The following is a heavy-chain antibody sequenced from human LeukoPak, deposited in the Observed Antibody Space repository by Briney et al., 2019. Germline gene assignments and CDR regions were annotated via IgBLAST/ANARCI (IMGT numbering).Heavy chain of an antibody. J-gene: IGHJ5*02. D-gene: IGHD2-2*01. CDR2: VSYSGTT. V-gene: IGHV4-38-2*01. CDR3: ARETPAVRNNCFDP. CDR1: GYPISNAYY. Sequence: PSETLSLTCAVSGYPISNAYYWGWVRQPPGKGLEWIGSVSYSGTTYYNTSLRSRVTISIDTSRNQFSLKLTSVTAADTAVYYCARETPAVRNNCFDPWGQGTLVTVSS.